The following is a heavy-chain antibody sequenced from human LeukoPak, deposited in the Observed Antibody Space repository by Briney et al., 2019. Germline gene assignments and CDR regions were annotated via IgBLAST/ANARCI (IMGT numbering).Heavy chain of an antibody. CDR1: GFTFSSYA. CDR3: TKDARATPDGFNY. Sequence: GGSLRLSCAASGFTFSSYAMSWVRQAPGKGLEWVSGIGRSGADTYYTDSVKGRFTISRDNSKNTLYLQMNNLRGDDTAVFYCTKDARATPDGFNYWGQGTLVTVSS. CDR2: IGRSGADT. J-gene: IGHJ4*02. V-gene: IGHV3-23*01. D-gene: IGHD2-15*01.